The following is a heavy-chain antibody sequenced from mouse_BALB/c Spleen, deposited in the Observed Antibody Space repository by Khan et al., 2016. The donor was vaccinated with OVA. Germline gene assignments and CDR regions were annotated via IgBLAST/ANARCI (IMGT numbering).Heavy chain of an antibody. CDR3: ARTGGTYDGYFGYFDF. Sequence: QVQLQQSGAELARPGASVKLSCKASGYTFTSYWMQWVKQRPGQGLEWIGAIYPGIGDTRYTQKFRGKATLTADKSSNTAYMQLSSLASEDSAVYYCARTGGTYDGYFGYFDFWGAGTTVTVSS. V-gene: IGHV1-87*01. J-gene: IGHJ1*01. CDR1: GYTFTSYW. CDR2: IYPGIGDT. D-gene: IGHD2-3*01.